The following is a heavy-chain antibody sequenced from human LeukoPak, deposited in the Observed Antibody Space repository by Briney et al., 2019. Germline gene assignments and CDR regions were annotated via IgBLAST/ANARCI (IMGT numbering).Heavy chain of an antibody. CDR3: ARGFGERKQWLVPGQRRTYYFDY. Sequence: SETLSLTCAVYGGSFSGYYWSWIRQPPGKGLEWIGEINHSGSTNYNPSLKGRVTISVDTSKNQFSLKLSSATAADTAVYYSARGFGERKQWLVPGQRRTYYFDYWGQGTLVTVSS. CDR1: GGSFSGYY. D-gene: IGHD6-19*01. J-gene: IGHJ4*02. CDR2: INHSGST. V-gene: IGHV4-34*01.